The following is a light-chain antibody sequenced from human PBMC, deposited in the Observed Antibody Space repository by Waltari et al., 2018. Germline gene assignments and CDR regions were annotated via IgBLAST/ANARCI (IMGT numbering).Light chain of an antibody. CDR2: GAS. Sequence: EIVMTQSPATLSVSPGERATLSCRASQSVSSNLAWYQQKPGQAPRLRIYGASTSATGIPARFSGSGSGTEFTLTISSLQSEDFAVYYCQQYNNWPLWTFGQGTKVEIK. V-gene: IGKV3-15*01. J-gene: IGKJ1*01. CDR1: QSVSSN. CDR3: QQYNNWPLWT.